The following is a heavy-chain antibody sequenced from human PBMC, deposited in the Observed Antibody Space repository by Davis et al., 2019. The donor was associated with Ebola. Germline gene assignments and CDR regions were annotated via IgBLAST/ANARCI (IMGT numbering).Heavy chain of an antibody. Sequence: GESLKISCAASGFSFGSYWMSWVRQAPGKGLEWVANIKHDGSEKYYLDSVKGRFSISRDNAKDSLYLQMDRLRAEDTAVYFCARIDTSTWLNSYYGMDLWGQGTSVTVS. CDR2: IKHDGSEK. D-gene: IGHD6-13*01. CDR3: ARIDTSTWLNSYYGMDL. J-gene: IGHJ6*02. CDR1: GFSFGSYW. V-gene: IGHV3-7*03.